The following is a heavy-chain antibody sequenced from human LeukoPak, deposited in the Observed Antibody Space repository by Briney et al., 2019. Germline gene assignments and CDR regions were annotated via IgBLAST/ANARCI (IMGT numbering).Heavy chain of an antibody. CDR2: INHSGST. CDR3: AREGLNMVRGVIPKEAWGWFDP. D-gene: IGHD3-10*01. V-gene: IGHV4-34*01. J-gene: IGHJ5*02. Sequence: SETLSLTCAVYGGSFSGYYWSWIRQPPGKGLEWIGEINHSGSTNYNPSLKSRVTISVDTSKNQFSLKLSSVPAADTAVYYCAREGLNMVRGVIPKEAWGWFDPWGQGTLVTVSS. CDR1: GGSFSGYY.